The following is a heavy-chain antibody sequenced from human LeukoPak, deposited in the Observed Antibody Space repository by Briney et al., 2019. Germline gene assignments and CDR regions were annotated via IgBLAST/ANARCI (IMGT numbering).Heavy chain of an antibody. V-gene: IGHV3-21*01. CDR2: ISSSSSYI. CDR1: GFTFSSYS. J-gene: IGHJ4*02. CDR3: ARDLAVAGAVDY. Sequence: GGSLRLSCAASGFTFSSYSMNWVRQAPGKGLEWVSSISSSSSYIYYADSVKGRFTISRDNTKNSLYLQMNSLRAEDTAVYYCARDLAVAGAVDYWGQGTLVTVSS. D-gene: IGHD6-19*01.